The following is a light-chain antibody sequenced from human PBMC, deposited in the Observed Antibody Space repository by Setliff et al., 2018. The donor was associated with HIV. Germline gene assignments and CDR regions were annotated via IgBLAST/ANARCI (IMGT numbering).Light chain of an antibody. CDR3: SSYTSASTLVYV. CDR1: SRDAGDYDY. V-gene: IGLV2-14*01. CDR2: GVS. J-gene: IGLJ1*01. Sequence: QSALTQPASVSGSLGQSFTISCTGASRDAGDYDYVSWYQQHPGKVPKLLIYGVSSRPSGVSDRFSGSRTGNTASLTISGLQDDDEADYYCSSYTSASTLVYVFGTGTKV.